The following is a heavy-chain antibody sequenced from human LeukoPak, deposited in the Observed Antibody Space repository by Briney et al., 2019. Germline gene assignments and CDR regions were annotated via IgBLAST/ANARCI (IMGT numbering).Heavy chain of an antibody. Sequence: EASVKVSCKASGYTFTSYDINWVRQATGQGLEWMGWMNPNSGNTGYAQKFQGRVTMTRNTSISTAYMELSSLRSEDTAVYYCALEGRDSSGLNYWGQGTLVTVSS. V-gene: IGHV1-8*01. CDR3: ALEGRDSSGLNY. J-gene: IGHJ4*02. CDR2: MNPNSGNT. CDR1: GYTFTSYD. D-gene: IGHD3-22*01.